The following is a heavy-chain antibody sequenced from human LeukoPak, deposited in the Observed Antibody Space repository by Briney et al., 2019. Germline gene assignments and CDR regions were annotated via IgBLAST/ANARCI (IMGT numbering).Heavy chain of an antibody. Sequence: SETLSLTCTVSGGSISSYYWSWIRQPPGKGLEWIGYIYYSGSTNYNPSLKSRVTISVDTSKNQFSLKLSSVTAADTAVYYCARDPQFYGMDVWGQGTTVTVSS. V-gene: IGHV4-59*01. J-gene: IGHJ6*02. CDR3: ARDPQFYGMDV. CDR2: IYYSGST. CDR1: GGSISSYY.